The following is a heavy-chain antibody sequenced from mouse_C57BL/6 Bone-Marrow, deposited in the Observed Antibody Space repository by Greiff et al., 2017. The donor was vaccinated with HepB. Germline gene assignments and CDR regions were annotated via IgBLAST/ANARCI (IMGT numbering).Heavy chain of an antibody. CDR1: GYTFTSYW. Sequence: QVQLQQSGAELVMPGASVKLSCKASGYTFTSYWMHWVKQRPGQGLEWIGEIDPSDSYTNYNQKFKGKSTLTVDKSSSTAYMQLSSLTSEDSAVYYCARSGAQATVYYAMDYWGQGTSVTVSS. D-gene: IGHD3-2*02. CDR2: IDPSDSYT. V-gene: IGHV1-69*01. CDR3: ARSGAQATVYYAMDY. J-gene: IGHJ4*01.